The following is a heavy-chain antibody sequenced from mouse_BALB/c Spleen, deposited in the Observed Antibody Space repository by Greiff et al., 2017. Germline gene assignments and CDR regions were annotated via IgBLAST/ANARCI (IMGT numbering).Heavy chain of an antibody. J-gene: IGHJ3*01. CDR3: ARGGSSYWFAY. D-gene: IGHD1-1*01. CDR2: ISYSGST. CDR1: GYSITSDYA. V-gene: IGHV3-2*02. Sequence: VQLKESGPGLVKPSQSLSLTCTVTGYSITSDYAWNWIRQFPGNKLEWMGYISYSGSTSYNPSLKSRISITRDTSKNQFFLQLNSVTTEDTATYYCARGGSSYWFAYWGQGTLVTVSA.